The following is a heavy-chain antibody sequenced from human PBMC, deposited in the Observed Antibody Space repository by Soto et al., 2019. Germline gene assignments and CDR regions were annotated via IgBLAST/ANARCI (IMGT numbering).Heavy chain of an antibody. CDR1: GHIFTSYY. Sequence: ASVKVSCTACGHIFTSYYMDWVRQAPGQGLEWMGIINPSGGSTSYAQKFQGRITMTRDTSTSTVYMELSSLRSDDTAVYYCARDQDYYYGMDVWGQGTTVTVSS. CDR3: ARDQDYYYGMDV. V-gene: IGHV1-46*01. CDR2: INPSGGST. J-gene: IGHJ6*02.